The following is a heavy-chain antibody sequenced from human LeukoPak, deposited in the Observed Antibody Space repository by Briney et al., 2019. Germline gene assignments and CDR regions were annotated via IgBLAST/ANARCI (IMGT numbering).Heavy chain of an antibody. Sequence: PGGSLRLSCAASGFTFITFSINWVRQAPGKGLEWVSYISSSSRTIYYADSVKGRFTISIDNSKNTLYLQMNSLRAEDTAVYYCATSFGGGQLWLPVDVWGKGTTVTVSS. CDR3: ATSFGGGQLWLPVDV. D-gene: IGHD5-18*01. V-gene: IGHV3-48*01. J-gene: IGHJ6*04. CDR2: ISSSSRTI. CDR1: GFTFITFS.